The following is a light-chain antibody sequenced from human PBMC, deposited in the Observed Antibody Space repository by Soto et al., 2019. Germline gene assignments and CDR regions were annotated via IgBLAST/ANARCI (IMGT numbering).Light chain of an antibody. CDR3: QQSYSTPRT. V-gene: IGKV3-20*01. Sequence: IVLTPSPVTGSLYPVSRSTLSCIASQSVINNYLAWYQQKPGQAPRLLIYGASNRATGIPDRFSGSGSGTDFTLTISSLQPEDFATYYCQQSYSTPRTFGQGTKVDIK. CDR2: GAS. CDR1: QSVINNY. J-gene: IGKJ1*01.